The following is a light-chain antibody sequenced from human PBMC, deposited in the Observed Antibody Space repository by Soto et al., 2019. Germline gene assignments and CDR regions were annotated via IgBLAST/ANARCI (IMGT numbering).Light chain of an antibody. Sequence: QSVLTQPASVSGSPGQAITNSCTGTSSALDGYDHVSWYQHHQGKASHLMIYDVSNRPSGVSNRFTGSKSGNTASLTISGLQAEDEADYYCSSYTSSFDVFRPGTKVTVL. J-gene: IGLJ1*01. CDR2: DVS. CDR1: SSALDGYDH. CDR3: SSYTSSFDV. V-gene: IGLV2-14*01.